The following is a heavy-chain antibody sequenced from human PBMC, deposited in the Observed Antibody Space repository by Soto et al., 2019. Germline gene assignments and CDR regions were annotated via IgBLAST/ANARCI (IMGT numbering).Heavy chain of an antibody. Sequence: SETVSLTCAVYGGSFSGYYWSWIRQPPGQGLEWIGEINHSGSTNYNPSLKSRVSISVDTSKNQFSLKLSSVTAADTAVYYCAREVWVPAARLYNWFDPWGQGTLVTVSS. CDR3: AREVWVPAARLYNWFDP. D-gene: IGHD2-2*01. J-gene: IGHJ5*02. CDR2: INHSGST. V-gene: IGHV4-34*01. CDR1: GGSFSGYY.